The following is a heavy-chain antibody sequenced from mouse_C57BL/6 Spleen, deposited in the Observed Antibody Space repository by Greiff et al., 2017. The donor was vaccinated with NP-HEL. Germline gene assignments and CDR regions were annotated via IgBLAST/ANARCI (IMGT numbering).Heavy chain of an antibody. D-gene: IGHD2-1*01. CDR2: IYPRSGNT. CDR3: AREGNYGNYFYAMDY. CDR1: GYTFTSYG. Sequence: VQRVESGAELARPGASVKLSCKASGYTFTSYGISWVKQRTGQGLEWIGEIYPRSGNTYYNEKFKGKATLTADKSSSTAYMELRSLTSEDSAVYFCAREGNYGNYFYAMDYWGQGTSVTVSS. V-gene: IGHV1-81*01. J-gene: IGHJ4*01.